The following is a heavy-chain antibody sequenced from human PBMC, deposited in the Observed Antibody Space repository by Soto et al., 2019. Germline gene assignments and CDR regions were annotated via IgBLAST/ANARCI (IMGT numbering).Heavy chain of an antibody. V-gene: IGHV4-34*01. D-gene: IGHD2-2*01. CDR2: INHSGST. CDR1: GGSFSGYY. CDR3: ARDTSWNNNWFDP. Sequence: ETLSLTCAVYGGSFSGYYWSWIRQPPGKGLEWIGEINHSGSTNYNPSLKSRVTISVDTSKNQFSLKLSSVTAADTAVYYCARDTSWNNNWFDPWGQGTLVTVSS. J-gene: IGHJ5*02.